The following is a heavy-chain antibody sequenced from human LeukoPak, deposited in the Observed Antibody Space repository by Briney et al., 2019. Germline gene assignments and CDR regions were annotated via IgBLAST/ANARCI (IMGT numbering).Heavy chain of an antibody. J-gene: IGHJ5*02. CDR3: AKDGAQYSSGPECDP. CDR1: GLHFSGTA. D-gene: IGHD6-19*01. CDR2: TSHDGMNA. Sequence: GGSLRLSCAASGLHFSGTAMSWVRQAPGKGLEWVSATSHDGMNAYYADSVKGRFTISRDNSKKTVSLEMSSLTAADTGVYYCAKDGAQYSSGPECDPRGQGALVTVSP. V-gene: IGHV3-23*01.